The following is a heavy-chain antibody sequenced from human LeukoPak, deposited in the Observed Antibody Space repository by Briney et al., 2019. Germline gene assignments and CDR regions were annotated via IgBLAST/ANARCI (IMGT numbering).Heavy chain of an antibody. V-gene: IGHV3-30-3*01. CDR3: ARDPQRWASPGYFDY. Sequence: PGGSLRLSCAASGFTFSSYAMHWVRQAPGKGLEWVAVISYDGSNQYYADSVKGRFTISRDNSKNTLYLQMNSLRAEDTAVYYCARDPQRWASPGYFDYWGQGTLVTVSS. D-gene: IGHD6-25*01. CDR2: ISYDGSNQ. CDR1: GFTFSSYA. J-gene: IGHJ4*02.